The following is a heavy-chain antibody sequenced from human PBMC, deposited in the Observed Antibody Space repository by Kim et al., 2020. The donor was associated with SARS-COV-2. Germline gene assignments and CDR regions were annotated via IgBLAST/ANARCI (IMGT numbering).Heavy chain of an antibody. V-gene: IGHV3-23*01. CDR3: AKKIDSPSLKVDD. J-gene: IGHJ4*02. Sequence: GGSLRLSCAASGFTFSNSAMTWVRQAPGMGLEWVSSISASGGTYYADSVKGRFTISRDNSKNTLYLQMNTLRADDTAVYYCAKKIDSPSLKVDDWGQGTLVTVSS. CDR1: GFTFSNSA. CDR2: ISASGGT. D-gene: IGHD2-21*01.